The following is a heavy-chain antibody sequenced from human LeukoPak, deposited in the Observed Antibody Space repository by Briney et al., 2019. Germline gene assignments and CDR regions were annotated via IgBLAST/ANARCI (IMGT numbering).Heavy chain of an antibody. J-gene: IGHJ4*02. CDR3: AKDHTGSGNIFDY. V-gene: IGHV3-66*02. D-gene: IGHD3-10*01. CDR1: GFTVSSNY. Sequence: GGSLRLSCAASGFTVSSNYMSWVRQAPGKGLEWVSVIYSGGSTYYADSVKGRFTISRDNSKNTLYLQMNSLRAEDTAVYYCAKDHTGSGNIFDYWGQGTLVTVSS. CDR2: IYSGGST.